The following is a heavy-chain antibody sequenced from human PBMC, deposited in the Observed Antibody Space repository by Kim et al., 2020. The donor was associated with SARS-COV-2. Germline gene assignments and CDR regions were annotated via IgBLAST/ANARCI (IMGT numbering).Heavy chain of an antibody. V-gene: IGHV3-7*01. CDR3: ARDRYSSGWYPIDY. J-gene: IGHJ4*02. Sequence: GGSLRLSCAASGFTFSNYWMSWVRQTPGKGLECVAQIKQDGSEKNYVDSVKGRFNISRDNAKNLVYLQMNSLGVEDTAEYFCARDRYSSGWYPIDYWGQG. D-gene: IGHD6-19*01. CDR1: GFTFSNYW. CDR2: IKQDGSEK.